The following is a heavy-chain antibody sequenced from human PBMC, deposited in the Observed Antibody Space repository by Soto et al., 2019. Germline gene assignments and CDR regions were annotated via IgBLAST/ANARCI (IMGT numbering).Heavy chain of an antibody. CDR3: AKDHASRCLAVTLDY. CDR1: GFTFSSFG. Sequence: GGSLRLSCAASGFTFSSFGMSWVRQAPGKGLEWVSSVTGNGLGTYYADSVKGRFAISRDNSKNTLYLEMNSLRAEDTALYYCAKDHASRCLAVTLDYWGQGTLVTVCS. D-gene: IGHD2-15*01. CDR2: VTGNGLGT. J-gene: IGHJ4*02. V-gene: IGHV3-23*01.